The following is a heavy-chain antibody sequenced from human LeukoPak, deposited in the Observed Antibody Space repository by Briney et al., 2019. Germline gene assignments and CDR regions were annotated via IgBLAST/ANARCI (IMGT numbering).Heavy chain of an antibody. J-gene: IGHJ4*02. CDR2: IYYSGST. V-gene: IGHV4-59*01. D-gene: IGHD3-16*01. Sequence: SETLSLTCTVSGGSISRYYWNWIRQPPGKGLEWIAYIYYSGSTNYNPSLKSRVTISADTSKNHFSLKLNSVTTADTAVYYCTRGAGWLIDYWGQGILVTVSS. CDR3: TRGAGWLIDY. CDR1: GGSISRYY.